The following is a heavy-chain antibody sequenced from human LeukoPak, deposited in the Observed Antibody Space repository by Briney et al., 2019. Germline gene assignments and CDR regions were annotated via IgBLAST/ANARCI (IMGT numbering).Heavy chain of an antibody. D-gene: IGHD1-1*01. CDR2: IIPTGGST. Sequence: GASVKVSCKASEYTFINYYIDWVRQAPGQGLEWMGRIIPTGGSTSYAQKFQDRVTMTRDTSTSTVYMELSSLRSEDTAVYYCARDLRSTTDFDYWGQGTLVTVSS. CDR3: ARDLRSTTDFDY. CDR1: EYTFINYY. V-gene: IGHV1-46*01. J-gene: IGHJ4*02.